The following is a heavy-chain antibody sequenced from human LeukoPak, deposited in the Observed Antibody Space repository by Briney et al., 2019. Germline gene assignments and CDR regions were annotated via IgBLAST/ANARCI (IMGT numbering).Heavy chain of an antibody. CDR2: VYPGNSDT. D-gene: IGHD1-14*01. CDR1: GYSFTTYW. V-gene: IGHV5-51*01. CDR3: ARRIRSADDAFDI. J-gene: IGHJ3*02. Sequence: GEALKISCEGSGYSFTTYWIGWVRQMPGKGLEWMGIVYPGNSDTRYSPSFQGQVTISAERSISTAYLQWSSLKASDTAMYYCARRIRSADDAFDIWGQGTMVTVS.